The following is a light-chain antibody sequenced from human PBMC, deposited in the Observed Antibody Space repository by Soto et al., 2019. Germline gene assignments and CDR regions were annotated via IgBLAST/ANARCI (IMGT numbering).Light chain of an antibody. CDR2: AAS. V-gene: IGKV1-39*01. J-gene: IGKJ1*01. CDR3: QQGYSTTWT. CDR1: QGISNY. Sequence: DIQMTQSPASLSASVGDRVTITCRASQGISNYLAWYQQKPGKVPKLLIYAASNLQSGVPSRFSASGSGTDFTLTLNSLKNEDFATYYCQQGYSTTWTFGQGTKVDIK.